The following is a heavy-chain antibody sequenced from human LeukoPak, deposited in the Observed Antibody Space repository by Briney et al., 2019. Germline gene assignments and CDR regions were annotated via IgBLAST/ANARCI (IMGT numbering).Heavy chain of an antibody. V-gene: IGHV4-34*01. CDR1: GFTFSSYA. J-gene: IGHJ4*02. CDR3: ARGRVYCSGGSCYRLEFDY. CDR2: INHSGST. D-gene: IGHD2-15*01. Sequence: GSLRLSCAASGFTFSSYAMSWVRQAPGKGLEWIGEINHSGSTNYIPSLKSRVTISVDTSKNQFSLKLSSVTAANTAVYYCARGRVYCSGGSCYRLEFDYWGQGTLVTVSS.